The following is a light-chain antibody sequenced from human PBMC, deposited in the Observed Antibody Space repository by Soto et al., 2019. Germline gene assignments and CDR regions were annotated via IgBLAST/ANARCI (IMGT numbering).Light chain of an antibody. CDR3: QPYTTWPSGP. CDR1: QSVSSN. Sequence: GMKQSPATLSVTQGERATLSCRASQSVSSNLAWYQQKPGQAPRLLIYGASTRATGIPARFSGSGSGTEFTLTISSLQSEDFAVYYCQPYTTWPSGPFGQRTKVAI. V-gene: IGKV3-15*01. J-gene: IGKJ1*01. CDR2: GAS.